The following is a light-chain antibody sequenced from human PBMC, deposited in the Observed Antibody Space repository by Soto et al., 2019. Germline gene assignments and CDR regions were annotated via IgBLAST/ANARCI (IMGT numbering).Light chain of an antibody. J-gene: IGKJ3*01. V-gene: IGKV3-11*01. CDR3: QQRSNWPPLT. Sequence: EIVLTQSPATLSLSPGERATLSCRASQSVSSYLAWYQQKPGQAPRLLIYDASNRATGIPARFSGSGSGTDFTLNFSSLEPEDLAVYYCQQRSNWPPLTFGPGTKVDIK. CDR1: QSVSSY. CDR2: DAS.